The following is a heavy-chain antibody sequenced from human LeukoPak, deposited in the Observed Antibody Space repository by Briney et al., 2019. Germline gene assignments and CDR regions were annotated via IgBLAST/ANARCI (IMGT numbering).Heavy chain of an antibody. J-gene: IGHJ6*02. V-gene: IGHV3-53*01. Sequence: GGSLRLSCAASGFTFRSYVMSWVRQAPGKGLEWVSVIYSGGSTYYADSVKGRFTISRDNSKNTLYLQMNSLRAEDTAVYYCARGNFWSGYYGMDVWGQGTTVTVSS. CDR3: ARGNFWSGYYGMDV. CDR2: IYSGGST. CDR1: GFTFRSYV. D-gene: IGHD3-3*01.